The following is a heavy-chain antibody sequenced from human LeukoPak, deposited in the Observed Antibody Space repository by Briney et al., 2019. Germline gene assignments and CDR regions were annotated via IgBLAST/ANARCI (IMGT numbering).Heavy chain of an antibody. CDR2: ISGDGSNK. CDR1: GFTFSSYG. J-gene: IGHJ4*02. V-gene: IGHV3-30*19. D-gene: IGHD4-17*01. CDR3: ARAFSTTAFDS. Sequence: GGSLRLSCAASGFTFSSYGMHWVRQAPGKGLEWVAVISGDGSNKYDADSVKGRFTISRDNSKNTLYLQMNSLRAEDTAVYYCARAFSTTAFDSWGQGTLVTVSS.